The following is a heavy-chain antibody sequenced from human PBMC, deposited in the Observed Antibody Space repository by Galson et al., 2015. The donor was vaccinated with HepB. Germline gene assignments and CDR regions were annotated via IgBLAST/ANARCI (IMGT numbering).Heavy chain of an antibody. CDR3: ARGAVVVAVGATENNWFDP. J-gene: IGHJ5*02. CDR1: SSYS. V-gene: IGHV1-18*01. CDR2: ISPHNRYT. Sequence: SSYSITWVRQAPGQGLEWVGWISPHNRYTNYAQNFQGRVTMTTDTSTNTAYMELRSLRSDDTAIYYCARGAVVVAVGATENNWFDPWGRGTLVTVSS. D-gene: IGHD2-15*01.